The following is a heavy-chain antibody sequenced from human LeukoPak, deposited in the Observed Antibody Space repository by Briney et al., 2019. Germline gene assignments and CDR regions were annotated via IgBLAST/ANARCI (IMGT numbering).Heavy chain of an antibody. Sequence: GASVKVSCKASGYTFTSYGISWVRQAPGQGLEWMGWISAYNGNTNYAQKLQGRVTMTTDTSTSTAYMELRSLRSDDTAVYYCARDLKRLTRGGITAAAGDYWGRGTLSPSPQ. V-gene: IGHV1-18*01. CDR2: ISAYNGNT. CDR1: GYTFTSYG. J-gene: IGHJ4*02. CDR3: ARDLKRLTRGGITAAAGDY. D-gene: IGHD6-25*01.